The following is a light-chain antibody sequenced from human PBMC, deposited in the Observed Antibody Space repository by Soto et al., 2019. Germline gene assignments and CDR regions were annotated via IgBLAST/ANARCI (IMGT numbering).Light chain of an antibody. Sequence: EIVLTQSPGTLSLSPGERATLSCRASQSVNTNLVWYQHMPGQAPRLLIYGASSRATGTPDRFSGSGSGTDLTLTISRLEPEDFAGYYCQQHDNSPTFGQGTKVEIK. CDR3: QQHDNSPT. J-gene: IGKJ1*01. CDR1: QSVNTN. V-gene: IGKV3-20*01. CDR2: GAS.